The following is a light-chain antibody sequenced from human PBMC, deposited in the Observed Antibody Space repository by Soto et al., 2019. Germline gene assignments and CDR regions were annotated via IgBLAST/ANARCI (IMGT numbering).Light chain of an antibody. V-gene: IGKV1-39*01. Sequence: DIQMTQSPSSLSASVGDRVTITCRTSQSIRTYLNWYQQEPGKAPELLIYAASTLQSGVPSRFSGSGSGTDFTLTISRLQPEDFATYYCQQYYITPRTFGTGTKVDIK. CDR3: QQYYITPRT. CDR2: AAS. J-gene: IGKJ3*01. CDR1: QSIRTY.